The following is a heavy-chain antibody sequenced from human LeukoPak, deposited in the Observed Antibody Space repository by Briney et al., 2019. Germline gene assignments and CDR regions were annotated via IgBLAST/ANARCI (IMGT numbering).Heavy chain of an antibody. CDR1: GYIFINYA. CDR2: INGGNGYT. V-gene: IGHV1-3*01. D-gene: IGHD2-21*02. CDR3: ARASAYCGGDCYSNWFDP. J-gene: IGHJ5*02. Sequence: ASVKVSCKASGYIFINYAIHWVRQAPGQRLEWMGWINGGNGYTKYSQNFQGRVTITRDTSASTAYMELSSLRSEDTAVYYCARASAYCGGDCYSNWFDPWGQGTLVTVSS.